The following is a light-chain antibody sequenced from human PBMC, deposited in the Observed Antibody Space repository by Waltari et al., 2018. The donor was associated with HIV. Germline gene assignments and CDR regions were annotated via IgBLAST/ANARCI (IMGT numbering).Light chain of an antibody. V-gene: IGKV4-1*01. CDR1: QSVFYSPSNKNF. J-gene: IGKJ1*01. CDR3: QQYYGKFWT. CDR2: WAS. Sequence: DIVMTQSPDSLAVSLGERATMRCRSSQSVFYSPSNKNFLSWYQQKSGQPPRLLIYWASTRENGVPDRFTGSGSGADFTLTISNLQPEDVATYYCQQYYGKFWTFGQGTKVEV.